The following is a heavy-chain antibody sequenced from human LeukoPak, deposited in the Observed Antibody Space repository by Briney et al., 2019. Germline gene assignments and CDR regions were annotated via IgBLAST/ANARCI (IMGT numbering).Heavy chain of an antibody. CDR3: ARDARDGYGGNPFDY. D-gene: IGHD4-23*01. V-gene: IGHV3-66*01. J-gene: IGHJ4*02. CDR2: IYSGGST. CDR1: GFTVSSNY. Sequence: GGSLRLSCVASGFTVSSNYMSWVRQAPGKGLEWVSVIYSGGSTYYADSVKGRFTISRDNSKNTLYLQMNSLRAEDTAVYYCARDARDGYGGNPFDYWGQGTLVTVSS.